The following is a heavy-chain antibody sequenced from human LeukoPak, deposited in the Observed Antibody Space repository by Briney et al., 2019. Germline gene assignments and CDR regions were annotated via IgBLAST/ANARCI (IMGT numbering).Heavy chain of an antibody. V-gene: IGHV3-74*03. Sequence: GGSLRLSCAASEFNVSNYWMHWTRQAPGTGPMWVSRINGDGSDTKYADSVKGRLTISRDNAKNTLYLHMNSLRAEDTALYWCARWDTGMAAFDLWGQGTLVTVSS. J-gene: IGHJ4*02. D-gene: IGHD5-18*01. CDR2: INGDGSDT. CDR3: ARWDTGMAAFDL. CDR1: EFNVSNYW.